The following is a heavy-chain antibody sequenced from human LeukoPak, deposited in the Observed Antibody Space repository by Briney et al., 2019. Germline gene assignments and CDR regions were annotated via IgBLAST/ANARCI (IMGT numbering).Heavy chain of an antibody. Sequence: ASVKVSCKASGYTFTVYYMYWVRQAPGQGLEWMGRINPNSGDTDYAQNFKGRVTMTRDTSISTVYMELTNLRSDDTAVYYCARGYCSGGTCYLVENWFDLWGQGTLVTVSS. D-gene: IGHD2-15*01. CDR2: INPNSGDT. CDR1: GYTFTVYY. CDR3: ARGYCSGGTCYLVENWFDL. J-gene: IGHJ5*02. V-gene: IGHV1-2*06.